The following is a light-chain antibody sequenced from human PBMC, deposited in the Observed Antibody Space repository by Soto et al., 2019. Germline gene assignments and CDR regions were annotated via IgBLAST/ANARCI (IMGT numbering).Light chain of an antibody. V-gene: IGKV3-11*01. CDR2: GAS. J-gene: IGKJ2*01. CDR3: QQRSNRPPYT. CDR1: QNINTY. Sequence: EIVLTQSPATLSLSPGERATLSCRASQNINTYLAWYQQTPGQAPRLLIYGASNRATSIPARFSGSGSGTDFTLTISSLEPEDFAVYYCQQRSNRPPYTFGQGTKLEIK.